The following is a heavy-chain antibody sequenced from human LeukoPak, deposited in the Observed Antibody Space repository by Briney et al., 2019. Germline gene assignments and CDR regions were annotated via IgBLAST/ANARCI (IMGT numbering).Heavy chain of an antibody. CDR1: GYTFTDYY. J-gene: IGHJ5*02. CDR2: INPSSGGT. D-gene: IGHD1-26*01. CDR3: TRHVGAEVWFDP. Sequence: ASVKVSCKASGYTFTDYYMHWVRLAPGQGLEWMGWINPSSGGTNYAQKFQGRVTMTRDTSISTAYMGLSRLTFDDTAVYYCTRHVGAEVWFDPWGQGTLVTVSS. V-gene: IGHV1-2*02.